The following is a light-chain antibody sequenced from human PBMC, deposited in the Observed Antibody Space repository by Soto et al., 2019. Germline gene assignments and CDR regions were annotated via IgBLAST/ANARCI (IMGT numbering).Light chain of an antibody. CDR1: SSDVGSYNL. Sequence: QSALTQPASVSGSPGQSITISCTGTSSDVGSYNLVSWYQQHPGKAPKLMIYEGSKRPSGVSNRFSGSKSGNTASLTISGLQAEDEADYYCCSYAGSSKGFGGGTKFTVL. J-gene: IGLJ2*01. CDR3: CSYAGSSKG. CDR2: EGS. V-gene: IGLV2-23*01.